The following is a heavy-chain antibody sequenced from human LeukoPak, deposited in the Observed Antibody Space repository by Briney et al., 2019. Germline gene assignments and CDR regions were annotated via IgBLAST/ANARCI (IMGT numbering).Heavy chain of an antibody. CDR3: ARTSHPHGSSWLFDY. CDR2: IYFSVST. J-gene: IGHJ4*02. V-gene: IGHV4-59*01. CDR1: ACSISSYC. D-gene: IGHD6-13*01. Sequence: PSETLSLTCTVAACSISSYCWSWIRQPPGKGLEWIIYIYFSVSTNYNPSLKSRVTISVDTSRNQFSLQLSSVTAADTAVYYCARTSHPHGSSWLFDYWGQGTLVTVSS.